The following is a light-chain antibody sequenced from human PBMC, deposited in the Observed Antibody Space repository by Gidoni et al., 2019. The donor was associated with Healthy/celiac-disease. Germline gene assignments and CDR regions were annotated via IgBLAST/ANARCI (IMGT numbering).Light chain of an antibody. CDR1: SSDVGGYNY. CDR2: DVS. J-gene: IGLJ1*01. Sequence: GPPGQSITISCTGTSSDVGGYNYVSWYQQHPGQAPKLLIYDVSNRPSGFSNRFSGSKSANTASLTISGLQAEDEADYYCSSYTSSSTRVFGTGTKVTVL. V-gene: IGLV2-14*03. CDR3: SSYTSSSTRV.